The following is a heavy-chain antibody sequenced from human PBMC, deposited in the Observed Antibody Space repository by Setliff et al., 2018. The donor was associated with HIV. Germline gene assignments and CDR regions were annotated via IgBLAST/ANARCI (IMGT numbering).Heavy chain of an antibody. V-gene: IGHV4-39*06. Sequence: SETLSLTCTVSGGSIRTGAYYWGWIRQPPGKGLEWIGSIYYDGRTFYKPSLKSRLTISVDTSKNQFPLSLNSVTAADTAVYFCARGGAVSADFDSWGQGTLVTVTS. J-gene: IGHJ5*01. D-gene: IGHD3-16*01. CDR1: GGSIRTGAYY. CDR3: ARGGAVSADFDS. CDR2: IYYDGRT.